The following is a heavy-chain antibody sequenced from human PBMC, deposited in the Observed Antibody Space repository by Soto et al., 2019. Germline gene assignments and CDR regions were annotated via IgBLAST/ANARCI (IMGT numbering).Heavy chain of an antibody. CDR2: IYYSGST. V-gene: IGHV4-30-4*01. CDR1: GCSISSGDYY. Sequence: PSETLSLTCPVSGCSISSGDYYWSWIRQPPGKGLEWIGYIYYSGSTYYNPSLKSRVTISVDTSKNQFSLKLSSVTAADTAVYYCAREGIAAADAQYNWFDPWGQGTLVTVSS. CDR3: AREGIAAADAQYNWFDP. J-gene: IGHJ5*02. D-gene: IGHD6-13*01.